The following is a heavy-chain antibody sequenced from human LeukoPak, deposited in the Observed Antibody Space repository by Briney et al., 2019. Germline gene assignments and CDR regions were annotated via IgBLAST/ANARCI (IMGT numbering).Heavy chain of an antibody. CDR2: ISSSSSYI. Sequence: GGSLRLSCAASGFTFSSYTMNWVRQAPGKGLEWVSSISSSSSYIYYADSVKGRFTISRDNAKNSLYLQMNSLRAEDTAVYYCARDVTGTFDYWGQGTLVTVSS. D-gene: IGHD1-7*01. CDR1: GFTFSSYT. J-gene: IGHJ4*02. CDR3: ARDVTGTFDY. V-gene: IGHV3-21*01.